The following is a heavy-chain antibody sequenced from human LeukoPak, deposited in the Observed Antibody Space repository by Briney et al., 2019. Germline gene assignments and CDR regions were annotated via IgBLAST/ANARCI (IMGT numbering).Heavy chain of an antibody. CDR2: ISSNSSTI. D-gene: IGHD3-22*01. J-gene: IGHJ4*02. CDR1: GFTFSSYS. V-gene: IGHV3-48*01. CDR3: ARDRDYYDSSGYNC. Sequence: PGGSLRLSCAASGFTFSSYSMNWVRQAPGKGLEWVSYISSNSSTIYYADSVKGRFTISRDNAKNSLYLQMNSLRTEDTAVYYCARDRDYYDSSGYNCWGQGTLVTVSS.